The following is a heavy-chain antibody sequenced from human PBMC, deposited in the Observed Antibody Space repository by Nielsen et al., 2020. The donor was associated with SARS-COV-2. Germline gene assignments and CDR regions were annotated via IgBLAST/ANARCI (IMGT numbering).Heavy chain of an antibody. J-gene: IGHJ6*02. CDR3: AKDGGIAVAGPYYYYGMDV. CDR1: GFTFSNAW. V-gene: IGHV3-30*18. CDR2: ISYDGSNK. Sequence: GGSLRLSCAASGFTFSNAWMSWVRQAPGKGLEWVAVISYDGSNKYYADSVKGRFTISRDNSKNTLYLQMNSLRAEDTAVYYCAKDGGIAVAGPYYYYGMDVWGQGTTVTVSS. D-gene: IGHD6-19*01.